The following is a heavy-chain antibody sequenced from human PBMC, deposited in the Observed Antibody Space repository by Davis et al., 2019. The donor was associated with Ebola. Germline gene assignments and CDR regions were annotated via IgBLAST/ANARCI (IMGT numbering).Heavy chain of an antibody. J-gene: IGHJ4*02. CDR1: GGTFSSYT. CDR3: ARGRTTYGGNSPFDY. D-gene: IGHD4-23*01. CDR2: INPSGGST. V-gene: IGHV1-46*01. Sequence: ASVKVSCKASGGTFSSYTISWVRQAPGQGLEWMGIINPSGGSTSYAQKFQGRLTITRDTSASTAYMELSSLRSEDTAVYYCARGRTTYGGNSPFDYWGQGTLVTVSS.